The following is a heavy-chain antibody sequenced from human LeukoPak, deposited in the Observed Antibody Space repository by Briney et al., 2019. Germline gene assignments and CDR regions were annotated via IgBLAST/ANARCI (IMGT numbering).Heavy chain of an antibody. J-gene: IGHJ6*04. Sequence: GGSLRLSCAASGFTFSSYVMNWVRQAPGKGLEWVSYISSSGSTIYYADSVKGRFTISRDNAKNSLYLQMNSLRAEDTAVYYCAELGITMIGGVWGKGTAVTISS. D-gene: IGHD3-10*02. CDR2: ISSSGSTI. CDR1: GFTFSSYV. V-gene: IGHV3-48*03. CDR3: AELGITMIGGV.